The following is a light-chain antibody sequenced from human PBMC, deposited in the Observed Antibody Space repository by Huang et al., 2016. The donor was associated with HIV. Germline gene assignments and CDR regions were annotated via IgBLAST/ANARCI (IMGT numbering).Light chain of an antibody. V-gene: IGKV3-11*01. CDR3: QQRSKWPLT. CDR2: EVS. J-gene: IGKJ4*01. CDR1: QSIGTY. Sequence: EIVLTQTPVTLSLSPGDRATLSCRASQSIGTYLAWYQQKSAQAPRLLIYEVSNRAAGGPARFSASGSETDFTLTIASLDPDDFAIYHCQQRSKWPLTFGGGTKVEMK.